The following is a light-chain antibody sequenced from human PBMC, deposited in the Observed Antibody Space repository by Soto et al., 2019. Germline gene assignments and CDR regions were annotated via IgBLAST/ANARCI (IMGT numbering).Light chain of an antibody. CDR1: QSISRT. CDR2: DAS. CDR3: QQYNNWPLT. J-gene: IGKJ4*01. V-gene: IGKV3D-15*01. Sequence: EIVMTQSPDTLSLSPGGIGTLSCGASQSISRTLAWYQQKSGQPPRLLIYDASTRATGFPARFSGSGSGTEFTLTISSLQSEDFAVYYCQQYNNWPLTFGGGTKVDIK.